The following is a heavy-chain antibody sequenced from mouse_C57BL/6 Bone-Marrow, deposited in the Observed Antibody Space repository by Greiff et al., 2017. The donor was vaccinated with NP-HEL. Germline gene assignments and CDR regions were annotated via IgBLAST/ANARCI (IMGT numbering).Heavy chain of an antibody. D-gene: IGHD2-3*01. Sequence: QVQLQQPGTELVKPGASVKLSCKASGYTFTSYWMHWVKQRPGQGLEWIGNINPSNGGTNYNEKFKSKATLTVDKSSSTAYMQLSSLTSEHSAVYYCARGGLLRDAMDYWGQGTSVTVSS. V-gene: IGHV1-53*01. J-gene: IGHJ4*01. CDR1: GYTFTSYW. CDR3: ARGGLLRDAMDY. CDR2: INPSNGGT.